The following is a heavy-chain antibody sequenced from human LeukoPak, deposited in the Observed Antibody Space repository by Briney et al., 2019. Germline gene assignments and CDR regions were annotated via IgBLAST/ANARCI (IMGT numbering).Heavy chain of an antibody. D-gene: IGHD6-13*01. CDR2: ITSSSSYI. J-gene: IGHJ4*02. CDR1: GFTFSSYS. V-gene: IGHV3-21*01. Sequence: GGSLRLSXTASGFTFSSYSMNWIRQAPGKGLEWVSSITSSSSYIYYTDSVKGRFTISRDNAKNSLYLQMNSLRAEDTAVYYCARDSGSYSSSWSDYWGQGTPVTVSS. CDR3: ARDSGSYSSSWSDY.